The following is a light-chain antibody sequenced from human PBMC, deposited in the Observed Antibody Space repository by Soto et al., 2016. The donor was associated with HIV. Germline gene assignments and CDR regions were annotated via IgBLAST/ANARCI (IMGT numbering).Light chain of an antibody. CDR1: DIGSKS. J-gene: IGLJ3*02. V-gene: IGLV3-21*03. CDR2: EGR. Sequence: SYELTQPPSVSVAPGRTATITCGGDDIGSKSVHWYQQNPGQAPVLVVYEGRDRPSGIPDRFYGSKSGNMATLTISRVEAGDEADYYCQVRDSRSDCWVFGGGTKLTVL. CDR3: QVRDSRSDCWV.